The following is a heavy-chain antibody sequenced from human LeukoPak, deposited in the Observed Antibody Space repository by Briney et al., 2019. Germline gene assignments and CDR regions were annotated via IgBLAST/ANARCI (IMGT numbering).Heavy chain of an antibody. CDR3: AREKIGTGTVLGKDYYYMDV. CDR1: GGSISSSSYY. J-gene: IGHJ6*03. V-gene: IGHV4-39*07. D-gene: IGHD3-16*01. CDR2: INYSRNP. Sequence: PSETLSLTCTVSGGSISSSSYYRGWIRQPPGKGLEWIGNINYSRNPYYNPSLKSRVTISVDTSKNQFSLKLSSVTAADTAMYYCAREKIGTGTVLGKDYYYMDVWGKGTTVTVSS.